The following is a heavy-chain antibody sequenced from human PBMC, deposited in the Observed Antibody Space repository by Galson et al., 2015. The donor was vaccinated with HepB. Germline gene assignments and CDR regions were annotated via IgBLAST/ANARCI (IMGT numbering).Heavy chain of an antibody. CDR1: GVSVSSNSAA. CDR2: TYYRSKWYN. J-gene: IGHJ6*02. D-gene: IGHD3-10*01. CDR3: AGGGYYGSGSYYMSDYYYGMDV. Sequence: CAISGVSVSSNSAAWNWIRQSPSRGLEWLGRTYYRSKWYNDYAVSVKSRITINPDTSKNQFSLQLNSVTPEDTAVYYCAGGGYYGSGSYYMSDYYYGMDVWGQGTTVTVSS. V-gene: IGHV6-1*01.